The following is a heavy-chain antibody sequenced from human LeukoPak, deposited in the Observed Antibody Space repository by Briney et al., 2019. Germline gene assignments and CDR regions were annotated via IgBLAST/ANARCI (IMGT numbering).Heavy chain of an antibody. Sequence: GGSLRLSCAASGFTFSGYAMDWVRQAPGKGLEWVAVIWSDGSNKYYADSVEGRFTISRDNSKNTLHLQVDSLRAEDTAVYYCAREVNGAYYFDYWGQGTLVTVSS. V-gene: IGHV3-33*01. D-gene: IGHD2-8*01. CDR1: GFTFSGYA. CDR2: IWSDGSNK. CDR3: AREVNGAYYFDY. J-gene: IGHJ4*02.